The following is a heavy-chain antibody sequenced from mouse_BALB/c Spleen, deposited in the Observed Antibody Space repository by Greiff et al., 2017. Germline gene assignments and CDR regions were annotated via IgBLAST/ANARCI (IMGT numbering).Heavy chain of an antibody. Sequence: EVKLMESGGGLVKPGGSLKLSCAASGFTFSSYAMSWVRQTPEKRLEWVASISSGGSTYYPDSVKGRFTISRDNARNILYLQMSSLRSEDTAMYYCARGEGLRRFAYWGQGTLVTVSA. CDR1: GFTFSSYA. CDR3: ARGEGLRRFAY. J-gene: IGHJ3*01. V-gene: IGHV5-6-5*01. CDR2: ISSGGST. D-gene: IGHD2-4*01.